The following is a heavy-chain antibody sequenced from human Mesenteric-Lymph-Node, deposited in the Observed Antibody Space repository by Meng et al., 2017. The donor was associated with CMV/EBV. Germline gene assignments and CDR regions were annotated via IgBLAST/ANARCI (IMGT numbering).Heavy chain of an antibody. J-gene: IGHJ5*02. D-gene: IGHD3-10*01. CDR3: ARGARGDYGSGSFRFDP. CDR1: SSSSSSYY. V-gene: IGHV4-39*07. Sequence: SSSSSSYYWGWIRQPPGKGPEWIGSIYYSGSTYYNPSLKSRVTISVDTSKNQFSLKLSSVTAADTAVYYCARGARGDYGSGSFRFDPWGQGTLVTVSS. CDR2: IYYSGST.